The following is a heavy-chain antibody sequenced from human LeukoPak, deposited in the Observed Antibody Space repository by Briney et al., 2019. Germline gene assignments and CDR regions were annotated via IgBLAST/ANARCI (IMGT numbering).Heavy chain of an antibody. CDR3: ARRVSRWLQLPPYFDY. J-gene: IGHJ4*02. V-gene: IGHV4-34*01. Sequence: SETLSLTCAVYGGSFSGYYWSWIRQPPGKGLEWIGEINHSGSTNCNPSLKSRVTISVDTSKNQFSLKLSSVTAADTAVYYCARRVSRWLQLPPYFDYWGQGTLVTVSS. CDR1: GGSFSGYY. CDR2: INHSGST. D-gene: IGHD5-12*01.